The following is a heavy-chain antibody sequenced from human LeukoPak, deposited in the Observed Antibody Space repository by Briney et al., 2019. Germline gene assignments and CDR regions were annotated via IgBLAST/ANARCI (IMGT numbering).Heavy chain of an antibody. CDR2: IRYDGSNK. D-gene: IGHD6-19*01. Sequence: PGGSLGLSCAASGFTFSSYGMHWVRQAPGKGLEWVAFIRYDGSNKYYADSVKGRFTISRDNSKNTLYLQMNSLRAEDTAVYYCAKVRDTGYSSGWYDYWGQGTLVTVSS. J-gene: IGHJ4*02. CDR1: GFTFSSYG. CDR3: AKVRDTGYSSGWYDY. V-gene: IGHV3-30*02.